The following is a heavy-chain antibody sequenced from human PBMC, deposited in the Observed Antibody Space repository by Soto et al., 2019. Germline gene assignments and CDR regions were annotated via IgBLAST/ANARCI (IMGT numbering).Heavy chain of an antibody. V-gene: IGHV4-30-4*01. CDR1: GGSISSGDYY. Sequence: SETLSLTCTVSGGSISSGDYYWSWIRQPPGKGLEWIGYIYYSGSTYYNPSLKSRVTISVDTSKNQFSLKLSSVTAADTAVYYCAREDYYGSGRYCCGWFDPWGQGTLVTVSS. CDR3: AREDYYGSGRYCCGWFDP. CDR2: IYYSGST. J-gene: IGHJ5*02. D-gene: IGHD3-10*01.